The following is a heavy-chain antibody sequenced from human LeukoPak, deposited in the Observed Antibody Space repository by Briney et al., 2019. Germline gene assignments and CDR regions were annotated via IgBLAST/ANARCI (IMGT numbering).Heavy chain of an antibody. V-gene: IGHV3-23*01. J-gene: IGHJ4*02. CDR3: AKEPPGIAAAGWVFDY. CDR1: GFTFSSYA. D-gene: IGHD6-13*01. CDR2: ISGSGGST. Sequence: PGGSLRLSCAASGFTFSSYAMSWVRQAPGKGLEWVSDISGSGGSTYYADSVKGRFTISRDNSKNTLYLQMNSLRAEDTAVYYCAKEPPGIAAAGWVFDYWGQGTLVTVSS.